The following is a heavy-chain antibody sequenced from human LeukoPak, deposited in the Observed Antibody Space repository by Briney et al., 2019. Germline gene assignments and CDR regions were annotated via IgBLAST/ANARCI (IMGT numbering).Heavy chain of an antibody. CDR1: GFTFSSYA. V-gene: IGHV3-23*01. Sequence: PGGSLRLSCAASGFTFSSYAMSWVRQAPGKGLEWVSAISGSGGSTYYADSVKGRFTISRDNAKNTLYLQMNSLRAEDTAVYYCARDWFHAIDYWGQGTLVTVSS. CDR2: ISGSGGST. D-gene: IGHD2/OR15-2a*01. J-gene: IGHJ4*02. CDR3: ARDWFHAIDY.